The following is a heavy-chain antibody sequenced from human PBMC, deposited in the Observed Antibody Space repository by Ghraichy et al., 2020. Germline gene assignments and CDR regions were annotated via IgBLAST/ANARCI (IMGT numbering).Heavy chain of an antibody. J-gene: IGHJ4*02. Sequence: GGSLRLSCAASGFSFSSYWMHWVRQAPGKGLVWVSRIDSDGSTTTYADSVKGRFTISRDNAKNTLYLQMNSLRAEDTAVYYCALLGTNTVPQRDYWGQGTLVTVSS. D-gene: IGHD7-27*01. CDR1: GFSFSSYW. V-gene: IGHV3-74*01. CDR2: IDSDGSTT. CDR3: ALLGTNTVPQRDY.